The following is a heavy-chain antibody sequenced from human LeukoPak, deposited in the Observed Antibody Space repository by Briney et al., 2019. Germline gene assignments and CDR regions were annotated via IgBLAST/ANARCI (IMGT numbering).Heavy chain of an antibody. CDR3: ARIGYSISWSGDY. Sequence: GGSLRLSCAASGFTFSNYAMHWVRQAPGKGLEWVALISSDGNNKYYADSVKGRFSISRDNSKNTLYLQMNGLRVEDTAVYYCARIGYSISWSGDYWGQGSLVTVSS. CDR2: ISSDGNNK. J-gene: IGHJ4*02. D-gene: IGHD6-13*01. CDR1: GFTFSNYA. V-gene: IGHV3-30-3*01.